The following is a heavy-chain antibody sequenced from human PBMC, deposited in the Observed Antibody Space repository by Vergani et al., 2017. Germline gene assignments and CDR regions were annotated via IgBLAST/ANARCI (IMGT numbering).Heavy chain of an antibody. CDR3: AREERSNTSPFVGD. D-gene: IGHD2/OR15-2a*01. CDR1: GFTFSNSA. CDR2: ISGHGDRT. V-gene: IGHV3-23*01. J-gene: IGHJ4*02. Sequence: EVHLLESGGGQVEAGGSLTLSCVASGFTFSNSATRWARQTSGKGLEWVSAISGHGDRTYYADSVKGRFTISRDNSKNTVYLQMNSLKAEDRATYYCAREERSNTSPFVGDWGQGTLVTV.